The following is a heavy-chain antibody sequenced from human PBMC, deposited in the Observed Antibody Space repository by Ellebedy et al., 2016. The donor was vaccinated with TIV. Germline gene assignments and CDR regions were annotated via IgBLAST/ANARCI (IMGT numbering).Heavy chain of an antibody. Sequence: GESLKISXTASGFTFSSYGMHWVRQAPGKGLEWVAVILYDGSEKHYVDSVKGRFTISRDNSTNTLSLQMDSLRPEDTAVYYCARDGRVGSYYRGVYWGQGTLVTVSS. V-gene: IGHV3-30*03. CDR2: ILYDGSEK. CDR3: ARDGRVGSYYRGVY. D-gene: IGHD1-26*01. CDR1: GFTFSSYG. J-gene: IGHJ4*02.